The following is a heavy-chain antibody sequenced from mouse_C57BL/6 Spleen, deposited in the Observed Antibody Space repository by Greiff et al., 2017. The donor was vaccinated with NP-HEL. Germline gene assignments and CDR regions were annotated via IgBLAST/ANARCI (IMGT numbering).Heavy chain of an antibody. Sequence: EVQGVESGGDLVKPGGSLKLSCAASGFTFSSYGMSWVRQTPDKRLEWVATISSGGSYTYYPDSVKGRFTISRDNAKNTLYLQMSSLKSEDTAMYYCARLGSGPPYFDYWGQGTTLTVSS. CDR1: GFTFSSYG. CDR2: ISSGGSYT. CDR3: ARLGSGPPYFDY. J-gene: IGHJ2*01. V-gene: IGHV5-6*01. D-gene: IGHD3-2*02.